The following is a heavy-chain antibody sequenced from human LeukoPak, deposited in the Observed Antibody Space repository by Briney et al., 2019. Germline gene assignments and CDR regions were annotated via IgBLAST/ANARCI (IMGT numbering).Heavy chain of an antibody. V-gene: IGHV3-30-3*01. J-gene: IGHJ4*02. CDR2: ISYDGSNK. CDR1: GFTFSSYA. Sequence: GGSLRLSCAASGFTFSSYAMHWVRQAPGKGLEWVAVISYDGSNKYYADSVKGRFTISRDNSKNTLYLPMNSLRAEDTAVYYCARDRLRYCSSTSCYLFDYWGQGTLVTVSS. D-gene: IGHD2-2*01. CDR3: ARDRLRYCSSTSCYLFDY.